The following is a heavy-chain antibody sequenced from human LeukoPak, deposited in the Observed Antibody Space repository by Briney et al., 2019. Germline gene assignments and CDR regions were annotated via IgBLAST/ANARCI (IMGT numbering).Heavy chain of an antibody. CDR2: ISAYNGNT. V-gene: IGHV1-18*04. CDR3: ARAPIGSSSDDYYDSSGHRPDY. D-gene: IGHD3-22*01. J-gene: IGHJ4*02. CDR1: GYIFTGYY. Sequence: GASVKVSCKASGYIFTGYYIHWVRQAPGQGLEWMGWISAYNGNTNYAQKLQGRVTMTTDTSTSTAYMELRSLRSDDTAVYYCARAPIGSSSDDYYDSSGHRPDYWGQGTLVTVSS.